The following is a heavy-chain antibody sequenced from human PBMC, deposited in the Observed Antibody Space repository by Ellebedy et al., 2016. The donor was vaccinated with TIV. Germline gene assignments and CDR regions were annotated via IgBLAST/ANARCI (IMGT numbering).Heavy chain of an antibody. J-gene: IGHJ4*02. V-gene: IGHV3-7*03. CDR2: IKQDGSEK. CDR1: GFTFSDYW. Sequence: PGGSLRLPCAASGFTFSDYWMAWVRQAPGKGLEWVANIKQDGSEKSYVGSVKGRVTISRDNAKNSLSLQMNSLRAEDTAVYYCASWFGGRNYWGQGTLVTVSS. CDR3: ASWFGGRNY. D-gene: IGHD3-10*01.